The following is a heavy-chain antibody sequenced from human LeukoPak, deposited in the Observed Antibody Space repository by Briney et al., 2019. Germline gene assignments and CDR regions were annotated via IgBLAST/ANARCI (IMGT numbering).Heavy chain of an antibody. CDR2: ISSSSGTI. Sequence: GGSLRLSCAASGININSHIMNWVRQAPGKGLEWVSYISSSSGTIYYADYVKGRFTISRDNSKNSLFVQMNSLRAEDTAVYFCAKSRSGSANWALQIFDNWGQGTLVTVSS. D-gene: IGHD1-1*01. V-gene: IGHV3-48*01. CDR1: GININSHI. J-gene: IGHJ4*02. CDR3: AKSRSGSANWALQIFDN.